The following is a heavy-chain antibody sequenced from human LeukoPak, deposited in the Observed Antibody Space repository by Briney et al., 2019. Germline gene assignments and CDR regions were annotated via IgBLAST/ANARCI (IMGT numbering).Heavy chain of an antibody. CDR3: TGGAGY. Sequence: GGSLRLSCVASGFTFSSNWMSWVREAPGKGLEWVANIKQDGSDKYYVDSVKGRFTISRDNAEKSLYLQMNSLRAEDTAVYYCTGGAGYWGQGTPVTVSS. J-gene: IGHJ4*02. CDR1: GFTFSSNW. CDR2: IKQDGSDK. V-gene: IGHV3-7*01.